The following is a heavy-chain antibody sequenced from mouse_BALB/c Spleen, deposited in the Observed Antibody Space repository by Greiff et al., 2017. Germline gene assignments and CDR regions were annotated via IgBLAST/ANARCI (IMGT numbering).Heavy chain of an antibody. D-gene: IGHD2-10*02. CDR3: VRYDYDAMDY. J-gene: IGHJ4*01. V-gene: IGHV2-9-2*01. CDR1: GFSLTSYD. CDR2: IWTGGGT. Sequence: VMLVESGPGLVAPSQSLSITCTVSGFSLTSYDISWIRQPPGKGLEWLGVIWTGGGTNYNSAFMSRLSISKDNSKSQVFLKMNSLQTDDTAIYYCVRYDYDAMDYWGQGTSVTVSS.